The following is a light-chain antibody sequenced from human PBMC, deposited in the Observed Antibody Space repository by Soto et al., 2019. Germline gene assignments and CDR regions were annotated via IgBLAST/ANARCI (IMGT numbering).Light chain of an antibody. CDR3: SSYTGNYTLL. Sequence: QSALTQPASVSGSPGQSITISCTGTSSDVGYYNFVSWYQQHPGKAPKLMIYDVSYRPSGVSNRFSGSKSGITASLAISGLQAEDEADYFCSSYTGNYTLLFGGGTKVTVL. V-gene: IGLV2-14*03. CDR2: DVS. J-gene: IGLJ2*01. CDR1: SSDVGYYNF.